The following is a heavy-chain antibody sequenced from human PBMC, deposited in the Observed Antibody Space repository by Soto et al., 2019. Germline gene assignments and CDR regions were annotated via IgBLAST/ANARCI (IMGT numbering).Heavy chain of an antibody. J-gene: IGHJ4*02. CDR3: ARGVPRGRTDY. D-gene: IGHD3-10*01. Sequence: PSETLSLTCAVSGDSIISIYHWAWIRQPPGRGLEWIASIYHTGTTYYTPSLRSRVTISVDTSKNQFSLRLSSVTAADSAVYYCARGVPRGRTDYWGQGTLVTVSS. CDR1: GDSIISIYH. V-gene: IGHV4-38-2*01. CDR2: IYHTGTT.